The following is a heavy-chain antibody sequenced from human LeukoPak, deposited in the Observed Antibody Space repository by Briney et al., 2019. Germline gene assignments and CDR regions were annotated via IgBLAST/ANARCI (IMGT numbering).Heavy chain of an antibody. J-gene: IGHJ4*02. CDR2: ISGSGGST. Sequence: GGSLRLSCAASGFTFSSYAMSWVRQAPGKGLEWVSAISGSGGSTYYADSVKGRFTISRDNSKNTLYLQMNSLRAEDTAVYYCAKPRTGWDSSGYGPDYWGQGTLVTVSS. V-gene: IGHV3-23*01. CDR3: AKPRTGWDSSGYGPDY. D-gene: IGHD3-22*01. CDR1: GFTFSSYA.